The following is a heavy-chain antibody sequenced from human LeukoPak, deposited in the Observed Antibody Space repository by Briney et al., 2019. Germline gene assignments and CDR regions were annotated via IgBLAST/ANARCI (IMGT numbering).Heavy chain of an antibody. CDR3: ARAAYCGGDCYLPPDGFDY. J-gene: IGHJ4*02. CDR1: GFTFSSYS. D-gene: IGHD2-21*02. Sequence: PGGSLRLSCAASGFTFSSYSMNWVRQAPGKGLEWVSSISSSSSYIYYADSVKGRFTISRDNAKNSLYLQMNSLRAEDTAVYHCARAAYCGGDCYLPPDGFDYWGQGTLVTVSS. CDR2: ISSSSSYI. V-gene: IGHV3-21*01.